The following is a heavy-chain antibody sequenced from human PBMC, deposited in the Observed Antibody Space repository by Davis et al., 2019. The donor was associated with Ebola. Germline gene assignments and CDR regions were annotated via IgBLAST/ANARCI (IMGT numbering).Heavy chain of an antibody. CDR1: GGSISSGGYY. CDR3: ARALTTVTTSWFDP. CDR2: IYYSGST. D-gene: IGHD4-17*01. J-gene: IGHJ5*02. Sequence: LRLSCTVSGGSISSGGYYWSWIRQHPGKGLEWIGYIYYSGSTYYNPSLKSRVTISVDTSKNQFSLKLSSVTAADTAVYYCARALTTVTTSWFDPWGQGTLVTVSS. V-gene: IGHV4-31*03.